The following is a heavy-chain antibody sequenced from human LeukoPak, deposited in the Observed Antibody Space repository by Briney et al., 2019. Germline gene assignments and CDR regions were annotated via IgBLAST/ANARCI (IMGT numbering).Heavy chain of an antibody. J-gene: IGHJ5*02. Sequence: SETLSLTCSVSGASITTYSWNWLRQSPGKGLEWIGYFSLGETTSYTSSLKSRVTISRDTSKNQVSLRLTSVTAADTAVYYCARWDELDWAFGTWGPGTLVTVSS. V-gene: IGHV4-59*08. CDR1: GASITTYS. D-gene: IGHD2-21*01. CDR2: FSLGETT. CDR3: ARWDELDWAFGT.